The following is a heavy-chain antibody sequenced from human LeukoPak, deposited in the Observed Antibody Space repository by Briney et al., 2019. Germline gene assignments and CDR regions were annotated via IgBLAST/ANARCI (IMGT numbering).Heavy chain of an antibody. CDR3: TKALDGSGWFRGSDY. V-gene: IGHV3-33*06. CDR2: IWYGGSNK. CDR1: GFTFSSYG. J-gene: IGHJ4*02. D-gene: IGHD6-19*01. Sequence: GGSLRLSCAASGFTFSSYGMHWVRQAPGKGLEWVAVIWYGGSNKYYADSVKGRFTISRDNPKNTLYLQMNSLRAEDTAVYYCTKALDGSGWFRGSDYWGQGTLVTVSS.